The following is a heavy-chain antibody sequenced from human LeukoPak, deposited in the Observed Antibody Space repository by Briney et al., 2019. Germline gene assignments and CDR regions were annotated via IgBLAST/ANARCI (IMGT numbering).Heavy chain of an antibody. CDR1: GFPFSTYA. V-gene: IGHV3-23*01. D-gene: IGHD6-13*01. CDR2: ISGSGGST. Sequence: GGSLRLSCAASGFPFSTYAMSWVRQAPGKGLEWVSAISGSGGSTYYADSVKGRFTISRDNSKNTHYLQMNSLRAEDTAVYYCANISSSWPDYWGQGTLVTVSS. J-gene: IGHJ4*02. CDR3: ANISSSWPDY.